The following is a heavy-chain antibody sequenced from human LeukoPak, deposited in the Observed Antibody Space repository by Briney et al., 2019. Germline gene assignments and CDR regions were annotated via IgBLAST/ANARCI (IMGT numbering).Heavy chain of an antibody. J-gene: IGHJ4*02. CDR2: IYHSGST. V-gene: IGHV4-38-2*02. D-gene: IGHD3/OR15-3a*01. Sequence: PSETLSLTCTVSGYSISSGYYWGWLRQPPGKGLEWIGSIYHSGSTYYNPSLKSRVTISVDTSKNQFSLKLSSVTAADTAVYYCARQSKTLRTLDYWGQGTLVTVSS. CDR1: GYSISSGYY. CDR3: ARQSKTLRTLDY.